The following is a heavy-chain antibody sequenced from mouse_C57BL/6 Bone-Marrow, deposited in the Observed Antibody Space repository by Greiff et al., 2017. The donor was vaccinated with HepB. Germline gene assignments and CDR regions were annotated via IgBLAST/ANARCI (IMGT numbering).Heavy chain of an antibody. V-gene: IGHV1-50*01. CDR2: IDPSDSYT. CDR1: GYTFTSYW. J-gene: IGHJ2*01. D-gene: IGHD2-1*01. CDR3: ARDYGNPPGSYYFDS. Sequence: QVQLQQPGAELVKPGASVKLSCKASGYTFTSYWMQWVKQRPGQGLEWIGEIDPSDSYTNYNQKFKGKATLTVDTSSSTAYMQLSRLTSEDSAVYYCARDYGNPPGSYYFDSWGQGTTLTVSS.